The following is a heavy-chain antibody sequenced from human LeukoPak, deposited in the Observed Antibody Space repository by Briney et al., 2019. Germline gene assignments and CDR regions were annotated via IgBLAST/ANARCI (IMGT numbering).Heavy chain of an antibody. CDR1: GFTFSSYS. V-gene: IGHV3-21*01. CDR3: ARAVDYGSGSDY. D-gene: IGHD3-10*01. J-gene: IGHJ4*02. Sequence: GGSLRLSCAASGFTFSSYSMNWARQAPGKGLEWVSSISSSSSYIYYADSVKGRFTISRDNAKNSLYLQMNSLRAEDTAVYYCARAVDYGSGSDYWGQGTLVTVSS. CDR2: ISSSSSYI.